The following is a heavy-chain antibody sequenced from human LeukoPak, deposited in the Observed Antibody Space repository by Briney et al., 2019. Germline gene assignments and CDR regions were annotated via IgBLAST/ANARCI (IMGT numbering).Heavy chain of an antibody. CDR3: ARDDSGEWVRPPFDY. CDR1: GFTFSSYA. V-gene: IGHV3-23*01. J-gene: IGHJ4*02. CDR2: ISGSGGST. D-gene: IGHD5-12*01. Sequence: HPGGSLRLSCAASGFTFSSYAMSWVRQAPGKGLEWVSAISGSGGSTYYADSVKGRFTISRDNAKNSLHLQMNSLRVEDTAIYYCARDDSGEWVRPPFDYWGQGTLVTVSS.